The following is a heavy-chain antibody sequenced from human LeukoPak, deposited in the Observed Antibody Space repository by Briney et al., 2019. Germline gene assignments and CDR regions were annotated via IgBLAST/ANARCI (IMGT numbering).Heavy chain of an antibody. CDR1: GGSINTYY. CDR3: ARGFTMVRGPHGWFDP. CDR2: IYTSGST. J-gene: IGHJ5*02. Sequence: PSETLSLTCTVSGGSINTYYWSWIRQPAGKGLEWIGRIYTSGSTNYNPSLKSRITMSVDTSKNQFSLKLSSVTAADTAVYYCARGFTMVRGPHGWFDPWGQGTLVTVSS. D-gene: IGHD3-10*01. V-gene: IGHV4-4*07.